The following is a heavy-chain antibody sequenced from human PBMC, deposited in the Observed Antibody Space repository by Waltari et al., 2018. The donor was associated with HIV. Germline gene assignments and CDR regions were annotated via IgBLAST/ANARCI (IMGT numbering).Heavy chain of an antibody. CDR3: ARDRGGRDYYYGSGVGY. D-gene: IGHD3-10*01. CDR1: GFTFSSYG. J-gene: IGHJ4*02. CDR2: IWYDGSNK. V-gene: IGHV3-33*01. Sequence: QVQLVESGGGVVQPGRSLRLSCAASGFTFSSYGMHWVRQAPGTGLEWVAVIWYDGSNKYYADSVKGRFTISRDNSKNTLYLQMNSLRAEDTAVYYCARDRGGRDYYYGSGVGYWGQGTLVTVSS.